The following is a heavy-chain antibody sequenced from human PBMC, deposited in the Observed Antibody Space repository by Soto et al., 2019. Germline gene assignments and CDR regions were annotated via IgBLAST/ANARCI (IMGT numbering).Heavy chain of an antibody. V-gene: IGHV1-69*06. Sequence: QVQLVQSGAEVKKPGSSVKVSCKTSGGTIRTYVISWVRQAPGQGLEWMGRIIPIFGTPNYAQNFQGRVTITADKSTITAYMELSSLRSEDTAVYYCAREPQDGSGSYFDYWGQGSLVTVSS. CDR2: IIPIFGTP. CDR3: AREPQDGSGSYFDY. J-gene: IGHJ4*02. D-gene: IGHD3-10*01. CDR1: GGTIRTYV.